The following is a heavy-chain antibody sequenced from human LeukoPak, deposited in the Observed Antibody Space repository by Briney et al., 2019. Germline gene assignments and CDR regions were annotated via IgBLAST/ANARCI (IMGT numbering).Heavy chain of an antibody. V-gene: IGHV3-23*01. CDR2: IGGSGGST. CDR3: AKGLGATRHVWYFDY. Sequence: GGSLRLSCAASGFTFSSYAMSWVRQAPGKGLEWVSAIGGSGGSTYYADSVKGRFTISRDNSKNTLYLQMNSLRAEDTAVYYCAKGLGATRHVWYFDYWGQGTLVTVSS. CDR1: GFTFSSYA. J-gene: IGHJ4*02. D-gene: IGHD1-26*01.